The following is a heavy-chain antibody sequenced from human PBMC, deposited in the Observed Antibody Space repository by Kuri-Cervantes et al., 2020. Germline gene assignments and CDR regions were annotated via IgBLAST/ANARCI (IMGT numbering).Heavy chain of an antibody. Sequence: ASVKVSCKASGYTFTSYDINWVRQATGQGLEWMGWINTNTGNPTYAQGFTGRFVFSLDTSVSTAYLQISSLKAEDTAVYYCARGLWFGELPFDYWGQGTLVTVSS. CDR1: GYTFTSYD. V-gene: IGHV7-4-1*02. CDR3: ARGLWFGELPFDY. J-gene: IGHJ4*02. D-gene: IGHD3-10*01. CDR2: INTNTGNP.